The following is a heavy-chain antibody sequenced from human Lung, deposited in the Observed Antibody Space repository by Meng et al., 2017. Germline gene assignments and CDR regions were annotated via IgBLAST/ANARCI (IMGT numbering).Heavy chain of an antibody. CDR3: ARSGYCSGSSCYGSFDS. CDR2: IPHSGST. D-gene: IGHD2-15*01. Sequence: QLQLQESGSALVKPSQTLSLTCAVSGGSISSGGYSWSWIRQPPGKGLEWIGYIPHSGSTYYNPSLKNRVTISVDRSKNQFSLRLTSVTAADTAVYSCARSGYCSGSSCYGSFDSWGQGTLVTVSS. J-gene: IGHJ4*02. CDR1: GGSISSGGYS. V-gene: IGHV4-30-2*01.